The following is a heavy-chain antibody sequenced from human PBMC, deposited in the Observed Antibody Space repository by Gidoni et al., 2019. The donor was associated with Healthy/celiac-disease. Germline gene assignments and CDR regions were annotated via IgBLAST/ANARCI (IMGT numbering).Heavy chain of an antibody. Sequence: RQPPGKGLEWIGSIYHSGSTYYNPSLKSRVTISVDTSKNQFSLKLSSVTAADTAVYYCARGWELLGVDYWGQGTLVTVSS. CDR2: IYHSGST. D-gene: IGHD1-26*01. V-gene: IGHV4-38-2*01. CDR3: ARGWELLGVDY. J-gene: IGHJ4*02.